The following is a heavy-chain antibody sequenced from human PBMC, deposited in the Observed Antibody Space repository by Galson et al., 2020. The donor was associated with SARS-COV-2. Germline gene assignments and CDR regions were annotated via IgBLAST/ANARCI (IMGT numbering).Heavy chain of an antibody. CDR1: GYTFTDYY. Sequence: ASVKVSCKASGYTFTDYYMHWVRQAPGQGLEWMGWINPITDGTNCAQKFQGRVTMNRDTSISTAYLELSRLRSDDTALYYCARLRYDEILTGYNVDVWGQGTTVTVSS. CDR3: ARLRYDEILTGYNVDV. J-gene: IGHJ6*02. D-gene: IGHD3-9*01. CDR2: INPITDGT. V-gene: IGHV1-2*02.